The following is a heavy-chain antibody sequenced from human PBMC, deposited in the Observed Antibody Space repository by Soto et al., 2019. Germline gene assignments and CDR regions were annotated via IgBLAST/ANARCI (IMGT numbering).Heavy chain of an antibody. D-gene: IGHD3-9*01. CDR2: IYYSGST. Sequence: PSETLSLTCTVSGDNSGVYYWTWMRQPPGKGLEWIGYIYYSGSTNYNPSLKSRVTISVDTSKNQFSLKLSSVTAADTAVYYCAGYLDKTGYYWSPWFDPWGQGTLVTVSS. CDR1: GDNSGVYY. J-gene: IGHJ5*02. CDR3: AGYLDKTGYYWSPWFDP. V-gene: IGHV4-59*08.